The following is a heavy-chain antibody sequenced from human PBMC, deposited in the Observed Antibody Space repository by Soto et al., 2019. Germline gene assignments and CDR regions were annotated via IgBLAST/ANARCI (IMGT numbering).Heavy chain of an antibody. V-gene: IGHV3-21*04. CDR3: ARGDGTGLYNSGWSPRY. D-gene: IGHD6-19*01. CDR1: GFTFSYYS. Sequence: EVQLVESGGGLVKPGESLRVSCAASGFTFSYYSLHWVRQAPGKGLEWVSSISGSSTYIYYADRVKGRFTISRDNAKNSLYLRMDSLRADDTAVYYWARGDGTGLYNSGWSPRYWGQGNLVTVSS. CDR2: ISGSSTYI. J-gene: IGHJ4*02.